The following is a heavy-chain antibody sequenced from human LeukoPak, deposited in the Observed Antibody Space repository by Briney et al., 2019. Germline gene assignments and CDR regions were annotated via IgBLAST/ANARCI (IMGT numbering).Heavy chain of an antibody. CDR2: IYTSGST. CDR1: GGSISSGSYY. J-gene: IGHJ5*02. V-gene: IGHV4-61*02. CDR3: ARGHGSGSYYDNGNWFDP. D-gene: IGHD3-10*01. Sequence: SQTLSLTCTVSGGSISSGSYYWSWIRQPAGKGLEWIGRIYTSGSTNYNPSLKSRVTISVDTSKNQLSLKLSSVTAADTAVYYCARGHGSGSYYDNGNWFDPWGQGTLVTVSS.